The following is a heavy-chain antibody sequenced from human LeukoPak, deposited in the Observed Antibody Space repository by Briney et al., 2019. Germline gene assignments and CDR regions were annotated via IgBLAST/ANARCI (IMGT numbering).Heavy chain of an antibody. CDR3: ARVCPSLDYDFWSGPPPYFDY. CDR1: GGSISSHY. Sequence: SETLSLTCTVSGGSISSHYWSWIRQPPGKGLEWIGYIYYSGSTNYNPSLKSRVTISVDTSKNQFSLKLSSVTAADTAVYYCARVCPSLDYDFWSGPPPYFDYWGQGTLVTVSS. J-gene: IGHJ4*02. CDR2: IYYSGST. V-gene: IGHV4-59*11. D-gene: IGHD3-3*01.